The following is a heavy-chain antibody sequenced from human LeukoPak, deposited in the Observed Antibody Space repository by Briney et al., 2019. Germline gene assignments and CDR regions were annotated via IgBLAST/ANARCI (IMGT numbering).Heavy chain of an antibody. J-gene: IGHJ3*02. V-gene: IGHV3-53*01. Sequence: GGSLRLSCEASGFTFSNYWMHWVRQAPGKGLEWVSFIYGGGSTYYADSVKGRFTISRDNSKNTLYLQMNSLRAEDTAEYYCTSRSYYDSSKAFDIWGQGTMVTVSP. CDR3: TSRSYYDSSKAFDI. CDR1: GFTFSNYW. D-gene: IGHD3-22*01. CDR2: IYGGGST.